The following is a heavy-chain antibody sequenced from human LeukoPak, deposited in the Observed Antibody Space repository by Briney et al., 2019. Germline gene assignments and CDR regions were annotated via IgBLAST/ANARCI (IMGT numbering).Heavy chain of an antibody. Sequence: PSETLSLTCAVYGGSFSGNYWSWIRQPPGKGLEWIGEINHSGSTNYNPSLKSRVTISVDTSKNQFSLKLSSVTAADTAVYYCASVSSSTLTAGWFDPWGQGTLVTVSS. CDR2: INHSGST. V-gene: IGHV4-34*01. CDR3: ASVSSSTLTAGWFDP. D-gene: IGHD6-6*01. CDR1: GGSFSGNY. J-gene: IGHJ5*02.